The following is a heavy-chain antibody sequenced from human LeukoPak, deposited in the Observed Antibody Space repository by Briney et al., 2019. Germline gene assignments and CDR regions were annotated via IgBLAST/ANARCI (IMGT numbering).Heavy chain of an antibody. J-gene: IGHJ4*02. V-gene: IGHV3-21*01. CDR2: ISSSSSYI. CDR3: AKDNPTLWFGELWVDY. CDR1: GFTFSSYS. D-gene: IGHD3-10*01. Sequence: GGSLRLSCAASGFTFSSYSMNWVRQAPGKGLEWVSSISSSSSYIYYADSVKGRFTISRDNAKNSLYLQMNSLRAEDTAVYYCAKDNPTLWFGELWVDYWGQGTLVTVSS.